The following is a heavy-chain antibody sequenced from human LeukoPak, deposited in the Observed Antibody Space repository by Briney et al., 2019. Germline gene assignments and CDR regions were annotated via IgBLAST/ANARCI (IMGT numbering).Heavy chain of an antibody. D-gene: IGHD6-19*01. CDR1: GFSLSTNGVG. J-gene: IGHJ4*02. CDR2: IFWNDDK. Sequence: SGPTLVKPTQTLTLTCTFSGFSLSTNGVGVGWIRQAPGKALEWLALIFWNDDKRYSPSLKSRLTITKDTSKNQVVLTMTNMDPVDTATYYCAHRRYSGVWYPFDYWGQGTLVAVSS. V-gene: IGHV2-5*01. CDR3: AHRRYSGVWYPFDY.